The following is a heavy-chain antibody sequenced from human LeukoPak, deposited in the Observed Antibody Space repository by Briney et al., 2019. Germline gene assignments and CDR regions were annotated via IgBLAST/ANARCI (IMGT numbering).Heavy chain of an antibody. V-gene: IGHV3-23*01. CDR1: GFTFSSYA. CDR3: AKDRDSSSWYDAFDI. J-gene: IGHJ3*02. D-gene: IGHD6-13*01. CDR2: ISGSGGST. Sequence: GGSLRLSCAASGFTFSSYAMSWVRQAPGKGLEWVSAISGSGGSTYYADSVKGRYTISRDNSKNTLYLQMNSLRAEDTAVYYCAKDRDSSSWYDAFDIWGQGTMVTVSS.